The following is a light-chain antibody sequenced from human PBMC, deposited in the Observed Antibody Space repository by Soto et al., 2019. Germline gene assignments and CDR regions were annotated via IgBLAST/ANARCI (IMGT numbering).Light chain of an antibody. CDR1: SSNIGTGYD. Sequence: QSVLTQPPSVSGAPGQRVTISCTGSSSNIGTGYDVHWYQQLPGTAPKLLIYGDNNRPSGVPDRFSGSKSGTSASLAITGLQAEDEADYYCQSFDNSPAGVFGGGTKVTVL. V-gene: IGLV1-40*01. J-gene: IGLJ3*02. CDR3: QSFDNSPAGV. CDR2: GDN.